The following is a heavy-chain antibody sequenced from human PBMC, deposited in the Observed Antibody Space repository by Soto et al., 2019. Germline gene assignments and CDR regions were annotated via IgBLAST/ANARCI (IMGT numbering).Heavy chain of an antibody. CDR2: ISYDGSNK. Sequence: GGSLRLSCAASGFTFSSYGMHWVRQAPGKGLEWVAVISYDGSNKYYADSVKGRFTISRDNSKNTLYLQMNSLRAEDTAVYYCAKAGDDSSGLLEENPYYFDYWGQGTLVTVSS. CDR3: AKAGDDSSGLLEENPYYFDY. J-gene: IGHJ4*02. V-gene: IGHV3-30*18. D-gene: IGHD3-22*01. CDR1: GFTFSSYG.